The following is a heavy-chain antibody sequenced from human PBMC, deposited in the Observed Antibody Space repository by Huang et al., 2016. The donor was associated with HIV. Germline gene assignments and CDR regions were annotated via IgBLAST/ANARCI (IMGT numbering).Heavy chain of an antibody. CDR1: GGTFSSYA. D-gene: IGHD3-22*01. CDR3: ARARGYYDSSVSYYFDY. Sequence: QVQLVQSGAEVKKPGSSVKVSCKASGGTFSSYAISWVRQAPGQGLEWMGGSSPMFGTANYAQKFQGRVTITADESTSTAYMELSSLRSEDTAVYYCARARGYYDSSVSYYFDYWGQGTLVTVSS. J-gene: IGHJ4*02. CDR2: SSPMFGTA. V-gene: IGHV1-69*13.